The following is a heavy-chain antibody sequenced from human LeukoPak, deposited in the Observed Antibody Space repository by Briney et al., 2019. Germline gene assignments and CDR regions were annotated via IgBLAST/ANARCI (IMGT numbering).Heavy chain of an antibody. CDR2: IRYDGTYK. CDR3: AKDRPTDRRIAAAGIDY. CDR1: GSTFSNYG. Sequence: PGGSLRLSCTASGSTFSNYGMHWVRQAPDKGLEWVAFIRYDGTYKNYADSVKGRFTISRDNSKNTLYLQMNSLRAEDTAVYYCAKDRPTDRRIAAAGIDYWGQGTLVTVSS. D-gene: IGHD6-13*01. J-gene: IGHJ4*02. V-gene: IGHV3-30*02.